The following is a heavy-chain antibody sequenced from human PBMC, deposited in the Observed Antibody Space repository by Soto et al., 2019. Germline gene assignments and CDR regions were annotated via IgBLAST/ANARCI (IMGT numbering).Heavy chain of an antibody. D-gene: IGHD3-10*01. CDR3: AIVPGRL. J-gene: IGHJ4*02. V-gene: IGHV3-53*02. Sequence: QLVETGGGLIQPGTSLTLSCAASGFSVSRNYMTWVRQAPGKGLEWVSFVYSGGATFYADSVKGRFILSRDDSQNTMYLQMNNLRAEDTAVYSCAIVPGRLWGRGTLVTVAS. CDR2: VYSGGAT. CDR1: GFSVSRNY.